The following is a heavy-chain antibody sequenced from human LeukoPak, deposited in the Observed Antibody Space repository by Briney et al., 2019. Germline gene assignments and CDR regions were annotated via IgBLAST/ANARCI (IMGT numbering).Heavy chain of an antibody. J-gene: IGHJ6*03. Sequence: ASVKVSCKASGYTFTSYGISWVRQAPGQGPEWMGWISAYNGNTNYAQKLQGRVTMTTDTSTSTAYMELRSLRSDDTAVYYCAREGYPFYYYYYMDVWGKGTTVTISS. CDR1: GYTFTSYG. V-gene: IGHV1-18*01. D-gene: IGHD5-12*01. CDR2: ISAYNGNT. CDR3: AREGYPFYYYYYMDV.